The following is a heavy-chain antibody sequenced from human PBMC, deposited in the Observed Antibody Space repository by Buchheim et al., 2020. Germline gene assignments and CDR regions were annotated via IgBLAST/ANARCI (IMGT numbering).Heavy chain of an antibody. CDR3: ARRSNWYYSIDA. D-gene: IGHD1-7*01. V-gene: IGHV4/OR15-8*02. CDR2: SYHTGEV. CDR1: GTSIPSTNW. Sequence: VQLQESGPGLVKPSETLSFTCVVSGTSIPSTNWWSWVRQSPGKGLEWIGESYHTGEVNYNPSLKSRVTISIDKSKNQFSLKLTSVTAADTAVYFCARRSNWYYSIDAWGQGT. J-gene: IGHJ5*02.